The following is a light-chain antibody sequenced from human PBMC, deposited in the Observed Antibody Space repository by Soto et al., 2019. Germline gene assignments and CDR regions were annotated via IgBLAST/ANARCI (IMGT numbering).Light chain of an antibody. CDR2: GAS. CDR1: QYINTR. V-gene: IGKV3-15*01. CDR3: QQYNNWPRT. Sequence: EVVLTQSPVTVSSFPGDRVTLSCRASQYINTRLAWYQHRPGQAPRLLIYGASTRATGIPARFSGSGSGTEFTLTISSLQSEDFAVYYCQQYNNWPRTFGQGTKVDVK. J-gene: IGKJ1*01.